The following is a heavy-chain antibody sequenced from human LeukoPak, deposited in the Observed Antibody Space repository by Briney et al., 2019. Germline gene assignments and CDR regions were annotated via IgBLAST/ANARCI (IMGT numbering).Heavy chain of an antibody. CDR3: ARGRTVTTLAAFDI. D-gene: IGHD4-17*01. CDR2: INHSGST. J-gene: IGHJ3*02. V-gene: IGHV4-34*01. CDR1: GGSISSYY. Sequence: SETLSLTCTVSGGSISSYYWSWIRQPPGKGLEWIGEINHSGSTNYNPSLKSRVTISVDTSKNQFSLKLSSVTAADTAVYYCARGRTVTTLAAFDIWGQGTMVTVSS.